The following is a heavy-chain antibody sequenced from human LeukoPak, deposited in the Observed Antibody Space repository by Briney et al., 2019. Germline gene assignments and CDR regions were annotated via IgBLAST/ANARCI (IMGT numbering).Heavy chain of an antibody. D-gene: IGHD6-19*01. CDR3: ARGGSGWYWGSFDY. V-gene: IGHV1-2*02. J-gene: IGHJ4*02. CDR1: GYTFTGNF. Sequence: GASVKVSCKASGYTFTGNFMHWVRQAPGQGLEWMGWINPNSGGTNYAQKFQGRVTMTRDTSISTAYMELSRLRSDDTAVYYCARGGSGWYWGSFDYWGQGTLVTVSS. CDR2: INPNSGGT.